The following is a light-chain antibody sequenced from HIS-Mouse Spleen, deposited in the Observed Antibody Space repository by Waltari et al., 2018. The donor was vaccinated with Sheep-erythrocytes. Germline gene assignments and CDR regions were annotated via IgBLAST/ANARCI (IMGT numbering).Light chain of an antibody. J-gene: IGKJ2*01. Sequence: DIVMTQSPLSLPVTPGEPASISCRSSQSLLHSNGYNYLDWYLQKPGQSPQLLIYLGSKRCSWVPDRLSGSGSGTDFTLKISRVEAEDVGVYYCMQALQTPYTFGQWTKLEIK. CDR2: LGS. CDR1: QSLLHSNGYNY. V-gene: IGKV2-28*01. CDR3: MQALQTPYT.